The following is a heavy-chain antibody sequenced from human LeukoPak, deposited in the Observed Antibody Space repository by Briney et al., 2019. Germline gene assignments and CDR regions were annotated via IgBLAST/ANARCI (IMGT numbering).Heavy chain of an antibody. J-gene: IGHJ3*02. Sequence: PGGSLRLSCSASGFTFSSYGMHWVRQAPGKGLEWVAVISYDGSNKYYADSVKGRFTISRDNSKNTLYLQMNSLRAEDTAVYYCAKEPYDSSGYYFPGAFDIWGQGTMVTVSS. CDR2: ISYDGSNK. CDR3: AKEPYDSSGYYFPGAFDI. CDR1: GFTFSSYG. V-gene: IGHV3-30*18. D-gene: IGHD3-22*01.